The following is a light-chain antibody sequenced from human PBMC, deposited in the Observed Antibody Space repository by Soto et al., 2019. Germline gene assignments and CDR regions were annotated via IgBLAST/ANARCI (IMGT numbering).Light chain of an antibody. CDR1: SSDVGGYNY. V-gene: IGLV2-14*01. Sequence: QSALSQPASVSGSPGQSITISCTGTSSDVGGYNYVSWYQQFPGKAPKLMIYDVSNRPSGTSNRFSGSKSGNTASLTISGLQAEDEADYYCSAYTSSTTYVFGTGTKLTVL. CDR2: DVS. CDR3: SAYTSSTTYV. J-gene: IGLJ1*01.